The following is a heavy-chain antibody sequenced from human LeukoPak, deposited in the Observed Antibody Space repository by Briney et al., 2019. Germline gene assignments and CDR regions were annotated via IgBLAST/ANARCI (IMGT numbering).Heavy chain of an antibody. Sequence: SETLSLTCTVAGASLSSSSYYWGWIREPPVKGREWIGNIYDSGSTYYNPSLKSRCTISVDTAKNQFFLKLSSVTAADPAVYYCARHKEGILVRGLITKKGRAYKWFDPWGQGTLVTVSS. D-gene: IGHD3-10*01. V-gene: IGHV4-39*01. CDR3: ARHKEGILVRGLITKKGRAYKWFDP. J-gene: IGHJ5*02. CDR1: GASLSSSSYY. CDR2: IYDSGST.